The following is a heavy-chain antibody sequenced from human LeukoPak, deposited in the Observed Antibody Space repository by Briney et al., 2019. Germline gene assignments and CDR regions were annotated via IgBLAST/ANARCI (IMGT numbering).Heavy chain of an antibody. V-gene: IGHV2-5*02. D-gene: IGHD1-1*01. CDR2: IFWDDDK. CDR1: GFSLTTTGVA. CDR3: VHIQTGSTSFDY. Sequence: SGPTLVKPTQTLTLTCSFSGFSLTTTGVAVGWIRQPPGKALEWLALIFWDDDKKYSPSLKSRVTITKDTSNNQVVLIITNVDPVDTATYHCVHIQTGSTSFDYWGQGTLVIVSS. J-gene: IGHJ4*02.